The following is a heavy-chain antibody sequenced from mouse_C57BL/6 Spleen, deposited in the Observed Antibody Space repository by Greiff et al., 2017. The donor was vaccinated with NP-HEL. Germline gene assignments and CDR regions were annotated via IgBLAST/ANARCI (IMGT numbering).Heavy chain of an antibody. CDR2: IHPNSGST. CDR3: AREGVYDGYRWFAY. D-gene: IGHD2-3*01. CDR1: GYTFTSYW. Sequence: QVQLQQPGAELVKPGASVKLSCKASGYTFTSYWMHWVKQRPGQGLEWIGMIHPNSGSTNYNEKFKSKATLTVDKSSSTAYMQLSSLTSEDSAVYYCAREGVYDGYRWFAYWGQGTLVTVSA. J-gene: IGHJ3*01. V-gene: IGHV1-64*01.